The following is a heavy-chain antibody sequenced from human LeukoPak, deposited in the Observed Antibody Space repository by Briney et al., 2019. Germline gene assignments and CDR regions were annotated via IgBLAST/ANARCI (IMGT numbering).Heavy chain of an antibody. J-gene: IGHJ6*03. V-gene: IGHV4-34*01. CDR1: GGSFSGYY. CDR3: ARNKLDYYYYYMDV. CDR2: INHSGST. Sequence: SETLSLTCAVYGGSFSGYYWSWIRQPPGKGLEWIGEINHSGSTNYNPSLKSRVTISVDTSKNQFSLKLSSVTAADTAVYYRARNKLDYYYYYMDVWGKGTTVTVS.